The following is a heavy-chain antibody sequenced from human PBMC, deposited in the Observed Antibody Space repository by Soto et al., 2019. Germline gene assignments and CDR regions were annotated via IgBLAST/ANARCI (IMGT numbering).Heavy chain of an antibody. CDR3: ARLSGYSYGWVVDGMDV. CDR1: GYSFTSYW. CDR2: IYPGDSDT. V-gene: IGHV5-51*01. J-gene: IGHJ6*02. Sequence: GESLKISCKGSGYSFTSYWIGWVRQMPGKGLEWMGIIYPGDSDTRYSPSFQGQVTISADKSISTAYLQWSSLKASDTAMYYCARLSGYSYGWVVDGMDVWGQGTTVTVS. D-gene: IGHD5-18*01.